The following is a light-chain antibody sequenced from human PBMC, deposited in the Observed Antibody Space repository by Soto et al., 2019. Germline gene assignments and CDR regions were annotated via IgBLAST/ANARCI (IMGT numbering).Light chain of an antibody. CDR3: QAWDSNTAI. V-gene: IGLV3-1*01. J-gene: IGLJ2*01. CDR1: KWGDKS. CDR2: QDT. Sequence: SYELTQPPSVSVSPGQTASITCSGHKWGDKSVCWYQQKPGQSPLLVIYQDTKRPSGIPERFSGSNSGNTVTLTISETQAMDEADYYCQAWDSNTAIFGGGTKLTVL.